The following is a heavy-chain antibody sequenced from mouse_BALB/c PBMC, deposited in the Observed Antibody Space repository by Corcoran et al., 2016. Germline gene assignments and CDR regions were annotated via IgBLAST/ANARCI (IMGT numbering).Heavy chain of an antibody. CDR1: GYTFTNYG. D-gene: IGHD4-1*01. Sequence: IQLVQSGPELKKPGETVKISCKASGYTFTNYGMNWVKQAPGKGLKWMGWINTYTGEPTYADDFKGRFAFSLETSASTAYLQINNLKNEDMATYFCARGDNWHFDYWGQGTTLTVSS. J-gene: IGHJ2*01. CDR2: INTYTGEP. V-gene: IGHV9-1*02. CDR3: ARGDNWHFDY.